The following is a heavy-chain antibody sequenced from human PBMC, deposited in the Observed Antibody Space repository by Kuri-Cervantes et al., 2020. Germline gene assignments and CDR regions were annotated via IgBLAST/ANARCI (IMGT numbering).Heavy chain of an antibody. Sequence: ASVKVSCKASGGTFSRYAISWVRRAPGQGLEWLGIINPTGGSTDYAQKFQGRVTLTRDTSTSTVYMELSSLRSEDTAVYYCARMSSGWYVMRYWGQGTLVTVSS. CDR3: ARMSSGWYVMRY. CDR1: GGTFSRYA. J-gene: IGHJ4*02. D-gene: IGHD6-19*01. V-gene: IGHV1-46*01. CDR2: INPTGGST.